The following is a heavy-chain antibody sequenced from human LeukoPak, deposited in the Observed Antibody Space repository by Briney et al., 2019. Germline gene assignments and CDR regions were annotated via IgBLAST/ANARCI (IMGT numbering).Heavy chain of an antibody. V-gene: IGHV3-23*01. D-gene: IGHD3-22*01. J-gene: IGHJ4*02. CDR3: AKGSYYDSSGSFYFHY. CDR1: GFTFSSYA. CDR2: ISGRGDNT. Sequence: GGSLRLSCAASGFTFSSYAMSWVRQAPGKGLEWVSGISGRGDNTYYGDSVKGRFNICRDNSKNTLYVQVNSLGTEDTAAYYCAKGSYYDSSGSFYFHYWGQGTLVTVSS.